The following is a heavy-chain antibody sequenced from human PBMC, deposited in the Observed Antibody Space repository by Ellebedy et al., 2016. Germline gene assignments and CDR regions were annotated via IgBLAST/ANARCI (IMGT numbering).Heavy chain of an antibody. Sequence: SETLSLXXAVYGGSFSGYYWTWIRQPPGKGLEWIGEINHSGSTNYNPSLKSRVTISVDTSKNQFSLKLSSVTAADTAVYYCARGGYGGNVGDYWGQGTLVTVSS. CDR1: GGSFSGYY. CDR2: INHSGST. D-gene: IGHD4-23*01. CDR3: ARGGYGGNVGDY. V-gene: IGHV4-34*01. J-gene: IGHJ4*02.